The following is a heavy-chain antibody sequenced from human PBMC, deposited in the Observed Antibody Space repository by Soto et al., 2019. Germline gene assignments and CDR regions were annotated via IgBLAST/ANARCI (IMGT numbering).Heavy chain of an antibody. V-gene: IGHV4-30-4*01. J-gene: IGHJ4*02. CDR2: IYYSGST. Sequence: PSETLSLTCTVSGGSISSGDYYWSWIRQPPGKGLEWIGYIYYSGSTYYNPSLKSRVTISVDTSKNQFSLKLSSVTAADTAVYYWAGVLTAYCGGDCWDVDYWGQGTLVTVSS. D-gene: IGHD2-21*02. CDR3: AGVLTAYCGGDCWDVDY. CDR1: GGSISSGDYY.